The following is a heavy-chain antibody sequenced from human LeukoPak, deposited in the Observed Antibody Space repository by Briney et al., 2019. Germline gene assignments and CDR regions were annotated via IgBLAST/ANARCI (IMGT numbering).Heavy chain of an antibody. CDR3: AKDRLDYGDHGGFDY. D-gene: IGHD4-17*01. CDR1: GFTFSSYG. CDR2: ISYDGSNK. J-gene: IGHJ4*02. Sequence: GGSLRLSCAASGFTFSSYGMHWVRQAPGKGLEWVAVISYDGSNKYYADSVKGRFTISRDNSKNTLYLQMNSLRAEGRAVYYWAKDRLDYGDHGGFDYWGQGTLVTVSS. V-gene: IGHV3-30*18.